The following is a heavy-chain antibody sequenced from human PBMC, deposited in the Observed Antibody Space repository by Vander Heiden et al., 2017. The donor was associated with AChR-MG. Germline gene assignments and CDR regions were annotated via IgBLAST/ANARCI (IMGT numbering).Heavy chain of an antibody. D-gene: IGHD6-19*01. CDR3: ARDSKNSSGYAY. J-gene: IGHJ4*02. CDR1: GGPFSSVA. V-gene: IGHV1-69*01. CDR2: IIPIFGTA. Sequence: QVQLVQSGAEAKKPGSSVKLSCKVSGGPFSSVASSWVRQAPGQGLEWMGGIIPIFGTANYAQKFQGRVTITADESTSTAYMELSSLRSEDTAVYYCARDSKNSSGYAYWGQGTLVTVSS.